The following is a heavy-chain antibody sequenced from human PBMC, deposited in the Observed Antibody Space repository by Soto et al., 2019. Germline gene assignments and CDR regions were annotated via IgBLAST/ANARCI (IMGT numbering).Heavy chain of an antibody. J-gene: IGHJ6*02. CDR2: ISYDGSNK. Sequence: QVQLVESGGGVVQPGRSLRLSCAASGFTFSSYGMHWVRQAPGKGLEWVAVISYDGSNKYYADSVKGRFTISRDNSKNTLYLQMNSLRAEDTAVYYCAKDLTPIMIAANYGMDVWGQGTTVTVSS. CDR1: GFTFSSYG. V-gene: IGHV3-30*18. CDR3: AKDLTPIMIAANYGMDV. D-gene: IGHD6-25*01.